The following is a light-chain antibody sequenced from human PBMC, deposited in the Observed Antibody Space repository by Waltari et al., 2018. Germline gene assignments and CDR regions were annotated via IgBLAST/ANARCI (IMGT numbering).Light chain of an antibody. CDR2: GAS. Sequence: EIVMTQSPATLSVSPGERATLSCRASQIISSHLAWYQQKPGQAPRLLIYGASTRATDIPARFSGSGSGTEFTLTISSLQSEEFAVYYCQQYNTWPFTFGPGTKVDIK. CDR3: QQYNTWPFT. V-gene: IGKV3D-15*01. CDR1: QIISSH. J-gene: IGKJ3*01.